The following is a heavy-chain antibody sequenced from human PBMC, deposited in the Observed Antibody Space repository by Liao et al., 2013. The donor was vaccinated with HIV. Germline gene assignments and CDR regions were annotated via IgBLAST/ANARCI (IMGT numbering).Heavy chain of an antibody. V-gene: IGHV4-59*01. CDR2: VNYGGSN. Sequence: QVQLQESGPGLVKPSETLSLTCTVSGGSISSYYWSWIRQPAGKGLEWIGYVNYGGSNDHNPALRSRVSMSTDTSKNQFSLKMTSVTAADTAVYFCVREPGNIWFGDFDLWGRGTLVTVSS. D-gene: IGHD3-16*01. CDR1: GGSISSYY. J-gene: IGHJ2*01. CDR3: VREPGNIWFGDFDL.